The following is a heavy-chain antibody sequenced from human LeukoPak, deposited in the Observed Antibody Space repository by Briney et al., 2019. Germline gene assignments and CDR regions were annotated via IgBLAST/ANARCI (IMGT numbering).Heavy chain of an antibody. V-gene: IGHV1-2*02. Sequence: ASVKVSCKASGYTFTGYYMHWVRQAPGQGLEWMGWINPNSGGTNYAQEFQGRVTMTRDTSISTAYMELSRLRSDDTAVYYCAREDEERAFDIWGQGTMVTVSS. CDR3: AREDEERAFDI. J-gene: IGHJ3*02. CDR1: GYTFTGYY. CDR2: INPNSGGT. D-gene: IGHD6-25*01.